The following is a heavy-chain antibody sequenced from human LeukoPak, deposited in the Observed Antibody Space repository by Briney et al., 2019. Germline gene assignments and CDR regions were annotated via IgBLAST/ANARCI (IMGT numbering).Heavy chain of an antibody. J-gene: IGHJ4*02. D-gene: IGHD2-2*02. Sequence: GGSLRLSCAASGFTVSSNYMSWVRQAPGKGLEWVSVIYSGGSTYYADSVKGRFTISRDNSKNTLYLQMNSLRAKDTAVYYCAKPLSGDCSSTSCYTDLGYWGQGTLVTVSS. V-gene: IGHV3-66*04. CDR3: AKPLSGDCSSTSCYTDLGY. CDR1: GFTVSSNY. CDR2: IYSGGST.